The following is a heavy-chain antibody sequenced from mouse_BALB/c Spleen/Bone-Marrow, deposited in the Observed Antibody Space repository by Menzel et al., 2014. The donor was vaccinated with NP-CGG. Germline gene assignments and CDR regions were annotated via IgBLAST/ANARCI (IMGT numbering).Heavy chain of an antibody. J-gene: IGHJ3*01. CDR1: GFNIQDTY. CDR3: ATYYRYDRRFAY. D-gene: IGHD2-14*01. Sequence: LQPSGAELVKPGASVKLSCTASGFNIQDTYMHWVKQRPEQGLEWIGRIDPANCNTKYDPKFQGKATITADTSSNTAYLQLSSLTSDDTAVYYCATYYRYDRRFAYWGQGTLVTVSA. CDR2: IDPANCNT. V-gene: IGHV14-3*02.